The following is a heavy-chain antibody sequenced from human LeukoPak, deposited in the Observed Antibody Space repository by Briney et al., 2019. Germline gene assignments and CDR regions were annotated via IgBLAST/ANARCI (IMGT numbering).Heavy chain of an antibody. Sequence: KTGGSLRLSCEVSGFIFSAHEMHWVRQAPGKGLEWISYISSNGKSRYYADSVKGRVTISRDNAKNSLFLQMNGLRDEDTAVYYCGGVGAGPDWGQGTLVSVSS. CDR2: ISSNGKSR. CDR1: GFIFSAHE. V-gene: IGHV3-48*03. J-gene: IGHJ4*02. D-gene: IGHD1-26*01. CDR3: GGVGAGPD.